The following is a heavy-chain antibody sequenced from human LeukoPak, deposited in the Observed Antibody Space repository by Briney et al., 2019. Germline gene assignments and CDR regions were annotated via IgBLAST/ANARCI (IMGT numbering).Heavy chain of an antibody. J-gene: IGHJ4*02. Sequence: KPSETLSLTCTVSGVSISTSYWSWIRQPPGKGLEWIGYSGNTNHNPSLESRVTISVGTSKNQFFLRLTSVTAADTAVYYCARDRPGTTSLEYWGQGTLVTVSS. D-gene: IGHD1-14*01. CDR3: ARDRPGTTSLEY. CDR2: SGNT. V-gene: IGHV4-59*01. CDR1: GVSISTSY.